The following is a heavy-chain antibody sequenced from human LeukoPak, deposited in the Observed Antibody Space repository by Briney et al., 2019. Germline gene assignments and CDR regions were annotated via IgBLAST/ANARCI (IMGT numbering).Heavy chain of an antibody. J-gene: IGHJ4*02. V-gene: IGHV3-20*04. D-gene: IGHD1-26*01. CDR1: GFTFDDYG. Sequence: AGGSLRLSCAASGFTFDDYGISWVRQAPGKGLEWVSGINWNGGSTGYADSVKGRFTISRDNAKNSLYLQMNSLRAEDTALYYCARDLATADRVDYWGQGTLVTVSS. CDR2: INWNGGST. CDR3: ARDLATADRVDY.